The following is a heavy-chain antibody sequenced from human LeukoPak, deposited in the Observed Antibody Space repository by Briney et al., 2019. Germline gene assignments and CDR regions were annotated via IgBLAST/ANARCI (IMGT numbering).Heavy chain of an antibody. CDR1: GDSISSYY. D-gene: IGHD3-22*01. V-gene: IGHV4-59*12. J-gene: IGHJ6*03. CDR2: IYYSGST. Sequence: SETLSLTCTVSGDSISSYYWSWIRQPPGKGLEWIGYIYYSGSTNYNPSLKSRVTMSVDTSNNEFSLKLNSVTAADTAVYYCARTYDSPGYYSPDYYYMDVWGKGTTVTISS. CDR3: ARTYDSPGYYSPDYYYMDV.